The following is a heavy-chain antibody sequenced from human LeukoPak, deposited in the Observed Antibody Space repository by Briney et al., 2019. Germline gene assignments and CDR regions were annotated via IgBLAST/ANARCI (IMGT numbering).Heavy chain of an antibody. V-gene: IGHV4-38-2*02. J-gene: IGHJ4*02. Sequence: PSETLSLTCTVSGYSISSGYYWGWIRPPPGKGLEWIGSFYDSGSTYYNPSLKSRVTISVDTSKIQFSLKVRSVTAADTAVYFCARGKSRGSHIDYWGQGTLVTVSS. CDR2: FYDSGST. CDR1: GYSISSGYY. D-gene: IGHD1-26*01. CDR3: ARGKSRGSHIDY.